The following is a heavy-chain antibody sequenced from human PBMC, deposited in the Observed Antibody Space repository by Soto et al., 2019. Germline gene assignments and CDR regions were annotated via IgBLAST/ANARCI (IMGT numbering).Heavy chain of an antibody. CDR1: GFTFSSCT. CDR2: ISPSTSHI. D-gene: IGHD2-15*01. Sequence: EVHLVESGGGLVKPGGSLRLSCAVSGFTFSSCTMNWVRQAPGKGLEWVSSISPSTSHIYYADSVKGRFTISRDNAKNALGLQTNSLRAEDTAVYYCSVCSGGASHQNYGMDVGGQGTTVTVSS. CDR3: SVCSGGASHQNYGMDV. J-gene: IGHJ6*02. V-gene: IGHV3-21*01.